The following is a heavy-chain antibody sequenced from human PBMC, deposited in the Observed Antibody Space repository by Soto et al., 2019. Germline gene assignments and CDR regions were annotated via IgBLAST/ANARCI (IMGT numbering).Heavy chain of an antibody. V-gene: IGHV4-39*01. CDR1: GGSISSSTYY. CDR2: IYYGGST. D-gene: IGHD4-17*01. J-gene: IGHJ4*02. Sequence: QLQLQESGPGLVKPSETLSLTCIVSGGSISSSTYYWGWIRQPPGKGLEWIGSIYYGGSTYYNPSLQSRSPISGDTAKNQFSLKLSSVTAADTAVYYCARHGSHYGDYYFDYWGQGTLVTVSS. CDR3: ARHGSHYGDYYFDY.